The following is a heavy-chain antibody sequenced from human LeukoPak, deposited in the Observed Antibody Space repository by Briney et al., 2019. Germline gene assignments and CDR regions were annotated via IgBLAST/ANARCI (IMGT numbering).Heavy chain of an antibody. CDR3: ARDFSWGVDS. CDR2: INANSGDT. CDR1: AYSFTGYF. Sequence: ASVKVSCKTSAYSFTGYFFHWIRQAPGQGLEWMGWINANSGDTNYAQQFQGRLTMTRDRSISTVYMELSGLRTDDTAVYYCARDFSWGVDSWGQGTLVTVSS. J-gene: IGHJ4*02. D-gene: IGHD3-10*01. V-gene: IGHV1-2*02.